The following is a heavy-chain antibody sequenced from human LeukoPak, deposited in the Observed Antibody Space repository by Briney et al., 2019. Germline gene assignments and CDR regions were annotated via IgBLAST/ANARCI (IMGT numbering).Heavy chain of an antibody. CDR1: GGSISNYY. D-gene: IGHD1-26*01. Sequence: ASETLSLTCTLSGGSISNYYWSWIRQPPGKGLEWIGNIFYSGSTSYNPSLKSRVTISLDTSKNQFSLKLTSVSAADTAVYYCAREGGSYYHWFDPWGQGTLVTVSS. V-gene: IGHV4-59*01. CDR3: AREGGSYYHWFDP. J-gene: IGHJ5*02. CDR2: IFYSGST.